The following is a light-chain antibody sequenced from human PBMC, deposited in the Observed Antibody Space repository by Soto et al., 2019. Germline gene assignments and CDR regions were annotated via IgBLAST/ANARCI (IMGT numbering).Light chain of an antibody. J-gene: IGKJ1*01. CDR2: AAS. CDR3: QQYNSYST. V-gene: IGKV1-17*01. Sequence: TPSPPSPFATLGDRGDITFRGRQAFRTALGWYQQKPGKVPKLLIYAASILQSGVPSRFSGSGSGTDFTLTISSLQPEDFATYYCQQYNSYSTCGQGTKGDIK. CDR1: QAFRTA.